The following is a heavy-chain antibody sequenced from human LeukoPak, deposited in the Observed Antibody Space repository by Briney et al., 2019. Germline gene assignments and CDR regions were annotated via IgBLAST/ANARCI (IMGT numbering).Heavy chain of an antibody. CDR2: ISYDGNNK. V-gene: IGHV3-30*04. Sequence: GGSLRLSCAASGFTFSSYVLHWVRQAPGKGLEWVASISYDGNNKFYADSVKGRFTFSRDNSKNTLYLQMNSLKAEDTAVYYCARGLLPRDLAVAGGLGYWGQGTLVTVSS. CDR1: GFTFSSYV. CDR3: ARGLLPRDLAVAGGLGY. J-gene: IGHJ4*02. D-gene: IGHD6-19*01.